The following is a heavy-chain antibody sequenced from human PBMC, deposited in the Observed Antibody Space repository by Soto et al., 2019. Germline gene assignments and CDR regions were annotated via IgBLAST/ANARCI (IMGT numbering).Heavy chain of an antibody. Sequence: PSETLSLTCTVCGGSISSGDYYWSWIRQPPXKGLEWIGYIYYSGSTYYNPSLKSRVTISVDTSKNQFSLKLSSVTAADTAVYYCARDVSSSWYGVGGHYYYGMDVWGQGTTVTVSS. CDR3: ARDVSSSWYGVGGHYYYGMDV. V-gene: IGHV4-30-4*01. CDR1: GGSISSGDYY. CDR2: IYYSGST. J-gene: IGHJ6*02. D-gene: IGHD6-13*01.